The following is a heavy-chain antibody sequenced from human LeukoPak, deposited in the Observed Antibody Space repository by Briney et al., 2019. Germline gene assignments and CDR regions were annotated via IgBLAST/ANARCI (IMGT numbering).Heavy chain of an antibody. Sequence: PSETLSLTCTVSGYSISSGYYWGWIRQPPGKGLEWIGSIYHSGSPYHNPSLKSRVTISVDTSKNHFSLKLSSVTAADTAVYYCAKGNWNDVVGYYFDYWGQGTLVTVSS. D-gene: IGHD1-1*01. V-gene: IGHV4-38-2*02. CDR2: IYHSGSP. J-gene: IGHJ4*02. CDR1: GYSISSGYY. CDR3: AKGNWNDVVGYYFDY.